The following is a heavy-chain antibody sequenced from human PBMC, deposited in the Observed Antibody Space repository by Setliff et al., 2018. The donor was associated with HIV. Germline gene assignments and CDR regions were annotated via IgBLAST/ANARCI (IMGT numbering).Heavy chain of an antibody. J-gene: IGHJ3*02. D-gene: IGHD2-21*02. V-gene: IGHV5-51*01. CDR3: ARTVVVYGGDSVPFDI. Sequence: GESLKISCKGSGYSFTNYWIGWVRQMPGKGLEWMGIIDPGDSDTRYSPSFQGQVTISADKSISTAFMELSNLKSEDTAMYYCARTVVVYGGDSVPFDIWGPGTLVTVSS. CDR1: GYSFTNYW. CDR2: IDPGDSDT.